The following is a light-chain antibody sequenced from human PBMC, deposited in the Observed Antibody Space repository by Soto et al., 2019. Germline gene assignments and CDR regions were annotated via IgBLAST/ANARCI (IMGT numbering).Light chain of an antibody. J-gene: IGKJ2*01. CDR1: QSVSSSY. CDR2: GAS. CDR3: QQYGSLYT. Sequence: EIVLTQSPGTLSLSPGERATLSCRASQSVSSSYLAWYQQKPGQAPRLLIYGASSRATGIPDRFSGSGSGTDFTLTISRLEPVDFAVYYCQQYGSLYTFSQGTKLEIK. V-gene: IGKV3-20*01.